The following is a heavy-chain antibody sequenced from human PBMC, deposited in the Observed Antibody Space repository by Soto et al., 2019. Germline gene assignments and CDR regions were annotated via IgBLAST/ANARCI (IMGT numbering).Heavy chain of an antibody. CDR3: ARGVSGAYDY. CDR2: ISPYNGNT. V-gene: IGHV1-18*04. D-gene: IGHD1-26*01. J-gene: IGHJ4*02. Sequence: LVQSGAEMKKPGASVKVSCKASGYTFTSNVINWVRQAPGQGLEWMGWISPYNGNTDYSQKLQDRVTMTTDTSTNTAYMELRDLRSDDTAVYYCARGVSGAYDYWGQGTLVTVSS. CDR1: GYTFTSNV.